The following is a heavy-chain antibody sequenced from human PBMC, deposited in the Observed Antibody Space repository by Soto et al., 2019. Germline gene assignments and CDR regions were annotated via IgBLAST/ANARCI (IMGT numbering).Heavy chain of an antibody. J-gene: IGHJ4*01. V-gene: IGHV3-23*01. CDR1: RFTFNSYT. CDR2: ISGSGGSP. Sequence: GSLRLSCAASRFTFNSYTIAWGRPTPGNWLEWVSSISGSGGSPSYADSVQGRFTISRDNSRNTLSLQMNSLRAEDTATYYCAKARCSGNSCYVPDYWGHGSLVTVSS. CDR3: AKARCSGNSCYVPDY. D-gene: IGHD2-15*01.